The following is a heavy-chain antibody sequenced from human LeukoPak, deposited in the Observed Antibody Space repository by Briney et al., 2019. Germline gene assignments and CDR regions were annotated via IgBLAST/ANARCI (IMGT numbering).Heavy chain of an antibody. D-gene: IGHD6-13*01. CDR2: IYYSGST. CDR3: ARLSIAAAGTGGFDY. V-gene: IGHV4-59*12. Sequence: SSETLSLTCTVSGGSISSYYWSWIRQPPGKGLEWIGYIYYSGSTNYNPSLKSRVTISVDTSKNQFSLKLSSVTAADTAVYYCARLSIAAAGTGGFDYWGQGTLVTVSS. J-gene: IGHJ4*02. CDR1: GGSISSYY.